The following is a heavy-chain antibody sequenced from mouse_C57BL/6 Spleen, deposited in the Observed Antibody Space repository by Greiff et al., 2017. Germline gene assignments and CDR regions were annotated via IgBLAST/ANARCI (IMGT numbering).Heavy chain of an antibody. CDR1: GYAFSSYW. J-gene: IGHJ1*03. CDR2: IYPGDGDP. CDR3: AKGSGSWYFDG. D-gene: IGHD1-3*01. Sequence: VQLQQSGAELVKPGASVKISCKASGYAFSSYWMTWVKQRPGKGLEWIGQIYPGDGDPNYNGKFKGKATLTADKSSSTAYMQLSSLTSEDSAVYFCAKGSGSWYFDGWGTGTTVTVSS. V-gene: IGHV1-80*01.